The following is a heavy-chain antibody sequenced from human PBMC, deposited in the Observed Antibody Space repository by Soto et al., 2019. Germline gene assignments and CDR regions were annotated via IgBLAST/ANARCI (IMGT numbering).Heavy chain of an antibody. CDR1: GGSFSPCY. J-gene: IGHJ3*01. CDR2: INHSGNN. V-gene: IGHV4-34*01. CDR3: AQGASHDWPVAVDV. Sequence: PSETLSLTGVVSGGSFSPCYYNWIRQSPGKGLEWIREINHSGNNNYSPSLKSRVTMSFVTCKSQFSLKLPSVSASATAAYYCAQGASHDWPVAVDVWGRGPMVT. D-gene: IGHD3-9*01.